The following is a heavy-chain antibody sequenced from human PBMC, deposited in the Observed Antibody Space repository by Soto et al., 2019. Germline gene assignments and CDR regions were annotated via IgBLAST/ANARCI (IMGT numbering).Heavy chain of an antibody. J-gene: IGHJ4*02. Sequence: QVQLQESGPGLVKPSQTLSLTCTVSGGSISSGGYYWSWIRQHPGKGLEWIGYIYYSGSTYYNPSLKSRVTISVDTSKNQFSLKLSSVTAADTAVYYCARVIDQPWFGESIDYWGQGTLVTVSS. D-gene: IGHD3-10*01. CDR2: IYYSGST. V-gene: IGHV4-31*03. CDR3: ARVIDQPWFGESIDY. CDR1: GGSISSGGYY.